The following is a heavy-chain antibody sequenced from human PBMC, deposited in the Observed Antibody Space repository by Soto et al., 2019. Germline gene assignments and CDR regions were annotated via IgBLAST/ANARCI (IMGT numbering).Heavy chain of an antibody. CDR2: IYYSGST. D-gene: IGHD3-22*01. J-gene: IGHJ4*02. CDR1: GGSVSSGSYY. Sequence: PSETLSLTCTVSGGSVSSGSYYWSWIRQPPGKGLEWIGYIYYSGSTNYNPSLKSRVTISVDTSKNQFSLKLSSVTAADTAVYCCARVSYYYDSSGYYSTSPGPGPIDYWGQGTLVTVSS. CDR3: ARVSYYYDSSGYYSTSPGPGPIDY. V-gene: IGHV4-61*01.